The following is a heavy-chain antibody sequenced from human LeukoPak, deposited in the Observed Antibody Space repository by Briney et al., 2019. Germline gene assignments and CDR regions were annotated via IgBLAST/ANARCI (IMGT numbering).Heavy chain of an antibody. J-gene: IGHJ4*02. D-gene: IGHD6-13*01. CDR2: ISTNGGST. CDR1: GFTFSSYP. CDR3: VKLSRAAATDFDY. V-gene: IGHV3-64D*06. Sequence: GGSLRLSCSASGFTFSSYPMHWVRQAPGKGLEYVSRISTNGGSTHYAASVKGRFTISRDNSKNTVNLQMSSLRVDDTAVYYCVKLSRAAATDFDYWGQGTLVTVSS.